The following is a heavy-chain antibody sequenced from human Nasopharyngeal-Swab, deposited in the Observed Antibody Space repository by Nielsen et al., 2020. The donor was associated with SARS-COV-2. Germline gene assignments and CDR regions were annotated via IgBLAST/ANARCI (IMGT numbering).Heavy chain of an antibody. CDR3: ARDDGPDYYGSGSPDY. CDR1: GGSISSSSYY. J-gene: IGHJ4*02. CDR2: IYYSGST. Sequence: GSLRLSCTVSGGSISSSSYYWGWIRQPPGKGPEWIGSIYYSGSTYYNPSLKSRVTISVDTSKNQFSLKLSSVTAADTAVYYCARDDGPDYYGSGSPDYWGQGTLVTVSS. V-gene: IGHV4-39*07. D-gene: IGHD3-10*01.